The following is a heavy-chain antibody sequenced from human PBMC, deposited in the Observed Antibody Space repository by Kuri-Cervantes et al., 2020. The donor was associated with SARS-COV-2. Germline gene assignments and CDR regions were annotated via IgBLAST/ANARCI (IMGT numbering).Heavy chain of an antibody. CDR3: ARGGLWFGELLAYYYMDV. Sequence: GGSLRLSCAASGFTFSSYAMHWVRQAPGKGLEYVSAISSNGGSTYYADSVKGRFTISRDNSKNTLYLQMGSLRAEDMAVYYCARGGLWFGELLAYYYMDVWGKGTTVTVSS. CDR2: ISSNGGST. CDR1: GFTFSSYA. D-gene: IGHD3-10*01. J-gene: IGHJ6*03. V-gene: IGHV3-64*02.